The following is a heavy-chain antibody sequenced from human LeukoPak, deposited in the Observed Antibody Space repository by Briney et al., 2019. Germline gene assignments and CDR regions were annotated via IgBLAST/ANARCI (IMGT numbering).Heavy chain of an antibody. J-gene: IGHJ4*02. D-gene: IGHD5-18*01. Sequence: GGSLRLSCSASGFPFSIYGMSRVRQAPGKGLEWVSVSGGDGRTYYADSVRGRFTISRDDSKNTLYLQMNSLRAEDTAVYYCAKAQLGGYNYAPLDSWGQGTLVTVSS. V-gene: IGHV3-23*01. CDR3: AKAQLGGYNYAPLDS. CDR2: SGGDGRT. CDR1: GFPFSIYG.